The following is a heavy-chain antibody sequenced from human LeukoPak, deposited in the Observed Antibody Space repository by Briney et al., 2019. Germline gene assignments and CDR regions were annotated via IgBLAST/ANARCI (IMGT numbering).Heavy chain of an antibody. Sequence: GGSLRLSCVASVFTFRSYAMNWVRQAPGKGVEGVLAICCSGCSTFYADSVKGRFTISRDNSKHNLYLAMSSWRAEDTAVNYCPKWGGATCYTGCYYYYIDVWGKGTTVTVSS. CDR2: ICCSGCST. V-gene: IGHV3-23*01. CDR1: VFTFRSYA. D-gene: IGHD2-2*02. J-gene: IGHJ6*03. CDR3: PKWGGATCYTGCYYYYIDV.